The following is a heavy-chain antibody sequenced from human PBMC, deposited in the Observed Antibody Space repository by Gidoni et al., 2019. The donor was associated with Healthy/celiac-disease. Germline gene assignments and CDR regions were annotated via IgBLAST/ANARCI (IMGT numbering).Heavy chain of an antibody. CDR2: ISWNSGSI. D-gene: IGHD3-22*01. CDR3: AKDSYYYDSSGYYRHPFDI. V-gene: IGHV3-9*01. CDR1: GFTFDDYA. J-gene: IGHJ3*02. Sequence: EVQLVESGGGLVQPGRSLRLSWAASGFTFDDYAMHWVRQAPGKGLEWVSGISWNSGSIGYADSVKGRFTISRDNAKNSLYLQMNSLRAEDTALYYCAKDSYYYDSSGYYRHPFDIWGQGTMVTVSS.